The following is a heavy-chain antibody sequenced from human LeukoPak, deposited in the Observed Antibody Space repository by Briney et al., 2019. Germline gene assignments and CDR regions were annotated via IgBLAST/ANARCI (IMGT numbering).Heavy chain of an antibody. CDR2: IYYSGTT. D-gene: IGHD3-22*01. CDR1: GGSISSNY. CDR3: ARHPPYYYDRLNAFDI. Sequence: SETLSLTCTVSGGSISSNYWSWIRPPPGKGLEWMGYIYYSGTTNYNPSLKSRIIITVDTSKNPFSQKRSSVTAAQTAFYSCARHPPYYYDRLNAFDIWGQGRIVSVSS. V-gene: IGHV4-59*08. J-gene: IGHJ3*02.